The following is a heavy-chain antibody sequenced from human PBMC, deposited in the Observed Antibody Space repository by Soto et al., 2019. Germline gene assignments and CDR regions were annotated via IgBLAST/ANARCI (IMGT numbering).Heavy chain of an antibody. CDR3: ARGDMSARGTIEYSSSVYYGMDV. V-gene: IGHV1-2*04. CDR2: INPNSGGT. D-gene: IGHD6-6*01. CDR1: GDTFTGYY. Sequence: GASVKASCKSSGDTFTGYYMHWVRQAPGQGLEWMGWINPNSGGTNYAQKFQGWATMTRDTSISTAYMELSRLRSDDTAVYYCARGDMSARGTIEYSSSVYYGMDVWGQGTTVTVSS. J-gene: IGHJ6*02.